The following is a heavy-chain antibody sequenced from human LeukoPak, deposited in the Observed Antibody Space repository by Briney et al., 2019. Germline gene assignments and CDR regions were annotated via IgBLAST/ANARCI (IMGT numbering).Heavy chain of an antibody. V-gene: IGHV4-34*01. D-gene: IGHD2-15*01. CDR2: INHSGST. Sequence: SETLSLTCAVYGGSFSGYYWSWIRQPPGKGLEWIGEINHSGSTNYNPSLKSRVTISVDTSKNQFSLKLSSVTAADTAVYYCARGPLVAVVAATLQFDPWGQGTLVTVSS. CDR3: ARGPLVAVVAATLQFDP. CDR1: GGSFSGYY. J-gene: IGHJ5*02.